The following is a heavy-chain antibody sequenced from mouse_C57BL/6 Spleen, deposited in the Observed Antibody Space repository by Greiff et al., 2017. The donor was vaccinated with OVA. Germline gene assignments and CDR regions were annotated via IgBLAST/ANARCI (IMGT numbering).Heavy chain of an antibody. V-gene: IGHV1-63*01. Sequence: QVQLKQSGAELVRPGTSVKMSCKASGYTFTNYWIGWAKQRPGHGLEWIGDIYPGGGYTNYNEKFKGKATPTADKSSSPAYMQFSSLTAEDSAIYYCARTPRSYAMDYWGQGTSVTVSS. CDR2: IYPGGGYT. CDR1: GYTFTNYW. CDR3: ARTPRSYAMDY. J-gene: IGHJ4*01.